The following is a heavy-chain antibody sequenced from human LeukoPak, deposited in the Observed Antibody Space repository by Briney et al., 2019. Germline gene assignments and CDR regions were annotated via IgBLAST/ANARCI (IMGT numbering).Heavy chain of an antibody. CDR2: ISGSGGST. V-gene: IGHV3-23*01. D-gene: IGHD3-3*01. J-gene: IGHJ4*02. CDR3: AKATTYYDFWSGYSPDY. CDR1: GFTFSSYA. Sequence: GGSLRLSCAASGFTFSSYAMSWARQAPGKGLEWVSAISGSGGSTYYADSVKGRFTISRDNSKNTLYLQMNSLRAEDTAVYYCAKATTYYDFWSGYSPDYWGQGTLVTVSS.